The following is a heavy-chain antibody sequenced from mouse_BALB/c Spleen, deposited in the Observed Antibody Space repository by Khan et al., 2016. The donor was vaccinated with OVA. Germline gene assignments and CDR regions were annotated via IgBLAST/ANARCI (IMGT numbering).Heavy chain of an antibody. CDR2: ISYSGGT. D-gene: IGHD1-1*01. Sequence: EVQLVESGPGLVKPSQSLSLTCTVTGYSITSGYVWNWIRQFPGNKLEWMGYISYSGGTSYNPSLKSRISINRDTSKNQFFLQLNSETNEDTATYYCARGNYYGYYFDYWGQGTTLTVSS. J-gene: IGHJ2*01. V-gene: IGHV3-2*02. CDR1: GYSITSGYV. CDR3: ARGNYYGYYFDY.